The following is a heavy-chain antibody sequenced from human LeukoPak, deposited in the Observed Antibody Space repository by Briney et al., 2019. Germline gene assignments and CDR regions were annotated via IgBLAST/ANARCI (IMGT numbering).Heavy chain of an antibody. V-gene: IGHV7-4-1*02. J-gene: IGHJ4*02. CDR2: INTNTGNP. Sequence: ASVKVSCKASGYTFTTYAMNWVRQAPGQGLEWMGWINTNTGNPTYAQGFTGRSVFSLDTSVSTAYLQISSLKAEDTAVYYCARDAYDSSGYRLDYWGQGTLVTVPS. CDR3: ARDAYDSSGYRLDY. D-gene: IGHD3-22*01. CDR1: GYTFTTYA.